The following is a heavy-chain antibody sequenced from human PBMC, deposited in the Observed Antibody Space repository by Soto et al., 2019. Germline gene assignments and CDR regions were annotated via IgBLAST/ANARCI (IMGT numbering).Heavy chain of an antibody. CDR3: ATDRVFFFQAEDGIRATVPVSAFLLNRSSDL. V-gene: IGHV3-74*01. J-gene: IGHJ2*01. D-gene: IGHD1-26*01. Sequence: GKGLVWVSRLDSEGGNTLYADSVKGRFTISRDNARNTRYLQMDSLRGEDTAVYYCATDRVFFFQAEDGIRATVPVSAFLLNRSSDL. CDR2: LDSEGGNT.